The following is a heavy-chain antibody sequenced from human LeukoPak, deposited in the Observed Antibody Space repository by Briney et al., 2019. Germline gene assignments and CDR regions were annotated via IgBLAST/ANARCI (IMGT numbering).Heavy chain of an antibody. Sequence: GGSLRLSCAASGFIFSSYSMNWVRQAPGKGLEWVSSISSSSSYIYYAESVKGRFTISRDNSKNMLYVQMNSLRAEDTAVYYCAKDADYYYGSGNYMDVWGKGTTVTISS. CDR1: GFIFSSYS. CDR3: AKDADYYYGSGNYMDV. CDR2: ISSSSSYI. V-gene: IGHV3-21*01. J-gene: IGHJ6*03. D-gene: IGHD3-10*01.